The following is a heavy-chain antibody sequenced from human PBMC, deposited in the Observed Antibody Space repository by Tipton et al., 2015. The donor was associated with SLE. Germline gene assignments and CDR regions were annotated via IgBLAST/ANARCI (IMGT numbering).Heavy chain of an antibody. CDR3: ATGSWTTFDY. CDR1: GGSVSRSY. J-gene: IGHJ4*02. CDR2: IYTTEDT. D-gene: IGHD2-15*01. Sequence: TLSLTCTVSGGSVSRSYCSWIRQSAGKGLEWIGRIYTTEDTKYNPSLKRRVTMSVDTSKNQFSLRLTSVTAADTAIYYCATGSWTTFDYWGQGTVDTVSS. V-gene: IGHV4-4*07.